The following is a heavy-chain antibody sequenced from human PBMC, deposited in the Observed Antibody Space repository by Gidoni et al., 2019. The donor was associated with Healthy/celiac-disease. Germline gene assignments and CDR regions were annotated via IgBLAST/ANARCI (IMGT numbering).Heavy chain of an antibody. CDR2: IIPIFGTA. D-gene: IGHD3-22*01. J-gene: IGHJ6*02. CDR3: ARDARRYYDSSGYYYHMDV. CDR1: GGTFSSYA. Sequence: QVQLVQSGAEVKKPGSSVKVSCKASGGTFSSYAISWVRQAPGQGLEWMGGIIPIFGTANYAQKFQGRVTITADESTSTAYMELSSLRSEDTAVDYCARDARRYYDSSGYYYHMDVWGQGTTVTVSS. V-gene: IGHV1-69*01.